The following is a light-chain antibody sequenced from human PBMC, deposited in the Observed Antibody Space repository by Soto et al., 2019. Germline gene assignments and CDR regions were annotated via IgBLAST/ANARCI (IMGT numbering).Light chain of an antibody. V-gene: IGLV2-14*01. CDR1: SRDVGGYNY. J-gene: IGLJ1*01. CDR2: EVS. CDR3: SSYTSRSTYV. Sequence: QSALSQPASVSGSPGQSITISCTGTSRDVGGYNYVSWSQQHPGKAPQLMIYEVSNRPSGVSNRFSGSKSGNTASLTISGLQAEEEADYYCSSYTSRSTYVFGTGTKVTVL.